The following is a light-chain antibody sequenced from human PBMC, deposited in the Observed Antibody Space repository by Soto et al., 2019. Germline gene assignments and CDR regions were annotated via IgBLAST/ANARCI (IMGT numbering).Light chain of an antibody. CDR2: DAS. V-gene: IGKV3-11*01. Sequence: EILLTQSPATLSLSPGERATLSCRASQSVSSYLAWYQQKPDQAPRLLIYDASNRATGIPARFSGSGSGTDFTLTISSLEPEDFGVYYCLQRSNWPLTFGGGTKVEIK. CDR3: LQRSNWPLT. CDR1: QSVSSY. J-gene: IGKJ4*01.